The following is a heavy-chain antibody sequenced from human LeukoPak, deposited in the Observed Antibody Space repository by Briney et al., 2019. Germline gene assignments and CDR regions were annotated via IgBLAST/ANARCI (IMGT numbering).Heavy chain of an antibody. CDR2: ISAYNGNT. Sequence: GASVKVPCKASGYTFTSYGISWVRQAPGQGLEWMGWISAYNGNTNYAQKLQGGVTMTTDTSTSTAYMELRSLRSDDTAVYYCATVDYDFWRFDYWGQGTLVTVSS. CDR3: ATVDYDFWRFDY. CDR1: GYTFTSYG. J-gene: IGHJ4*02. D-gene: IGHD3-3*01. V-gene: IGHV1-18*01.